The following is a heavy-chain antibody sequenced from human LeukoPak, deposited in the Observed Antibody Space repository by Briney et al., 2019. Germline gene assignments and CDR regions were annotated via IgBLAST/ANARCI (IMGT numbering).Heavy chain of an antibody. D-gene: IGHD3-22*01. CDR2: VNLQGFT. Sequence: SETLSLTCGVSGGSVTSTNYWTWVRQPPGKGLEWIGEVNLQGFTNYNPSLMGRVAISVDTSENHISLQLTSVTAADTAVYYCAKHSFDSGDYFDEWGQGTLVTVCS. CDR1: GGSVTSTNY. J-gene: IGHJ4*02. V-gene: IGHV4-4*02. CDR3: AKHSFDSGDYFDE.